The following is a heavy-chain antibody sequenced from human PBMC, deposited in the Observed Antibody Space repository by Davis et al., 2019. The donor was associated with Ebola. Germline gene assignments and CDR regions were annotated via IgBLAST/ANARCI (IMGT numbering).Heavy chain of an antibody. V-gene: IGHV1-2*06. CDR2: INPKSGGT. CDR3: ARAAVYDFWSAPPRYYYGMDV. J-gene: IGHJ6*04. D-gene: IGHD3-3*01. CDR1: GYTFTSYY. Sequence: ASVKVSCKASGYTFTSYYMHWVRQAPGHGFEWMGRINPKSGGTYYAQMFQDRVTMTRDTSISTAYMELSSLRSDDTAMYFCARAAVYDFWSAPPRYYYGMDVWGKGTTVIVSS.